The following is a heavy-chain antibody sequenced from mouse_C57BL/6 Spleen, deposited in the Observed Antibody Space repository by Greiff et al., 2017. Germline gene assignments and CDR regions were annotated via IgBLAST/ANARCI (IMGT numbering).Heavy chain of an antibody. CDR2: INPNNGGT. J-gene: IGHJ4*01. Sequence: EVQLQQSGPELVKPGASVKIPCKASGYTFTDYNMDWVKQSHGKSLEWIGGINPNNGGTIYNQKFKGKATLTVDKSSSTAYMELRSLTSEDTAVYDGERPGTGDCAMDDWGQGTSVTVSS. CDR3: ERPGTGDCAMDD. V-gene: IGHV1-18*01. D-gene: IGHD4-1*01. CDR1: GYTFTDYN.